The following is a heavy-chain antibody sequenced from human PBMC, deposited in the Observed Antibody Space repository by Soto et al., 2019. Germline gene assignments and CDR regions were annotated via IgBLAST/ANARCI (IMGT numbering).Heavy chain of an antibody. CDR2: IYYSGST. CDR3: ARHKYDFWSSESPGYDYYYGMDV. Sequence: SETLSLASAVSGGSSSSSSYYWVRIRDPAGKGLEWIGRIYYSGSTYYNPSLKTRVTISVATAKHQFSLTLSSVTAADTAVYYCARHKYDFWSSESPGYDYYYGMDVWGQGTTVTVSS. V-gene: IGHV4-39*01. CDR1: GGSSSSSSYY. D-gene: IGHD3-3*01. J-gene: IGHJ6*02.